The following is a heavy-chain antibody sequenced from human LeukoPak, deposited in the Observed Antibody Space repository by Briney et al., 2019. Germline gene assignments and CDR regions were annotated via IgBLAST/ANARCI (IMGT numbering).Heavy chain of an antibody. CDR2: VYHSGST. J-gene: IGHJ4*02. D-gene: IGHD3-16*01. CDR3: TREKSYGYIRADS. V-gene: IGHV4-38-2*02. Sequence: SETLSLTCTVSGYSIRSGYYWGWIRQPPGKGLEWIGSVYHSGSTYYNPSLKSRVTISVDTSKNQFSLKLSSVTAADTAVYYCTREKSYGYIRADSWGQGTLVAVSS. CDR1: GYSIRSGYY.